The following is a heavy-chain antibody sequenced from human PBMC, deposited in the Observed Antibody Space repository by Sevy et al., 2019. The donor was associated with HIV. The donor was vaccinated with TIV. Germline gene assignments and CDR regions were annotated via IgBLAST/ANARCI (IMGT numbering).Heavy chain of an antibody. CDR2: TSSHGSST. CDR3: ARETRDRAGSYIDS. Sequence: GESLKISCVVSGFTFSNYALHWVRQAPGKGLEWVARTSSHGSSTYNEDSLKGRFTISRDKSKNILFLQMDSLRPEDTAVYYCARETRDRAGSYIDSWGQGTLLTVSS. V-gene: IGHV3-30*04. D-gene: IGHD1-1*01. J-gene: IGHJ4*02. CDR1: GFTFSNYA.